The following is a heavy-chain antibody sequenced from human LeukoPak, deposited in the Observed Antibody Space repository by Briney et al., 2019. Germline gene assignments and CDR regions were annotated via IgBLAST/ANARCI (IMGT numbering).Heavy chain of an antibody. Sequence: SETLSLTCAVYGGSFSGYYWSWIRQPPEKGLEWIGEINHLGSTNYNPSLKSRVTISVDTSKNQFSLKLSSVTAADTAVYYCARPGRDGYNLWGQGTLVTVSS. CDR2: INHLGST. CDR3: ARPGRDGYNL. V-gene: IGHV4-34*01. D-gene: IGHD5-24*01. J-gene: IGHJ4*02. CDR1: GGSFSGYY.